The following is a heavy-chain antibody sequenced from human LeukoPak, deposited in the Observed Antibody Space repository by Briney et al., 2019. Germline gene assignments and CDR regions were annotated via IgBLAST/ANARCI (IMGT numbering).Heavy chain of an antibody. J-gene: IGHJ4*02. CDR2: IYYGGNS. Sequence: SETLSLTCTVSGGSISGNYWSWVRQPPGKGLEWIGYIYYGGNSNYTPSLKTRVTISLDTSNNQFSLKLSSVTAADTAVYYCATPLRSRFDSWGQGTLVTVSS. D-gene: IGHD1-26*01. V-gene: IGHV4-59*01. CDR1: GGSISGNY. CDR3: ATPLRSRFDS.